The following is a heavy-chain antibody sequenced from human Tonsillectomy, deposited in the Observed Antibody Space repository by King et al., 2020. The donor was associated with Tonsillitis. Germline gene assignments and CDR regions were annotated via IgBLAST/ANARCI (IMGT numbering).Heavy chain of an antibody. J-gene: IGHJ2*01. V-gene: IGHV4-59*08. CDR2: IYYSGST. D-gene: IGHD6-19*01. CDR1: GGSISSYY. Sequence: VQLQESGPGLVKPSETLSLTCTVSGGSISSYYWSWIRQPPGKGLEWIGCIYYSGSTNYNPSLKSRVTISVDTSKNQFSLKLSSVTAADTAVYYCARHSSGWQTNWYFDLWGRGTLVTVSS. CDR3: ARHSSGWQTNWYFDL.